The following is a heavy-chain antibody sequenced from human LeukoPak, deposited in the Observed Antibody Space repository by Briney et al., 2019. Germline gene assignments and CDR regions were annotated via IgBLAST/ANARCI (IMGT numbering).Heavy chain of an antibody. J-gene: IGHJ4*02. CDR3: ARDRLLWFGELDY. Sequence: SETLSLTCTVSGGSISSTSYYWGWIRQPPGKGPEWIGSIYYSGSTYYSPSLKSRVTMSVDTSKNQISLKLRSVTAADTAVYYCARDRLLWFGELDYWGQGTLVIVSS. CDR2: IYYSGST. V-gene: IGHV4-39*07. CDR1: GGSISSTSYY. D-gene: IGHD3-10*01.